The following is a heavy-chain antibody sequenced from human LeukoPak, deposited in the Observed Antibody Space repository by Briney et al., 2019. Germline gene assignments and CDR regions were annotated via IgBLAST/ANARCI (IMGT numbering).Heavy chain of an antibody. CDR2: INHSGST. J-gene: IGHJ4*02. CDR3: ARVGRINTMVRGVKRGNFDY. Sequence: SETLSLTCAVYGGSFSGYYWSWIRQPPGKGLEWIGEINHSGSTNYNPSLKSRVTISVDTSKKQFSLKLSSVTAADTAVYYCARVGRINTMVRGVKRGNFDYWGQGTLVTVSS. D-gene: IGHD3-10*01. V-gene: IGHV4-34*01. CDR1: GGSFSGYY.